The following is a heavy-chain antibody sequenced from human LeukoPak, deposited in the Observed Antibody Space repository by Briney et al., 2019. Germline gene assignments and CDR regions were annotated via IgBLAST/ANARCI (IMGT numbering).Heavy chain of an antibody. V-gene: IGHV4-38-2*01. CDR2: IYHSGST. D-gene: IGHD3-3*01. CDR3: ARGAWSGYYSLDY. Sequence: PSETLSLTCAVSGYSISSGYYWRWIRQPPGKGLEWIGSIYHSGSTYYNPSLKSRVTISVDTSKNQFSLKLSSVTAADTAVYYCARGAWSGYYSLDYWGQGTLVTVSS. CDR1: GYSISSGYY. J-gene: IGHJ4*02.